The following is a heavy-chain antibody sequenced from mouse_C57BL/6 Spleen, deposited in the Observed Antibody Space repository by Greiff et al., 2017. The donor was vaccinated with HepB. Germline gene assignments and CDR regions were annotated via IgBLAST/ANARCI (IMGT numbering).Heavy chain of an antibody. V-gene: IGHV14-2*01. CDR1: GFNIKDYY. Sequence: EVRLVESGAELVKPGASVKLSCTASGFNIKDYYMHWVKQRTEQGLEWIGRIDPEVGETKYAPKFQGKATITADTSSNTAYLQLGSLTSEDTAVYYCARRRLTGYFDYWGQGTTLTVSS. J-gene: IGHJ2*01. D-gene: IGHD4-1*01. CDR2: IDPEVGET. CDR3: ARRRLTGYFDY.